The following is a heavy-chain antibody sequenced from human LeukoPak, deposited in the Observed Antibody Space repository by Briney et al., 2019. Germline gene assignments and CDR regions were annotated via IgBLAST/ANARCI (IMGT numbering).Heavy chain of an antibody. J-gene: IGHJ4*02. CDR3: ARGSDSSGSLDY. Sequence: PSETLSLTCTVSGGSISSSSYYWGWIRQPPGKGLEWIGSIYYSGSTYYNPSLKSRVTISVDTSKNQFSLKLSSVTAADTAVYYCARGSDSSGSLDYWGQGTLVTVSS. D-gene: IGHD3-22*01. CDR1: GGSISSSSYY. CDR2: IYYSGST. V-gene: IGHV4-39*07.